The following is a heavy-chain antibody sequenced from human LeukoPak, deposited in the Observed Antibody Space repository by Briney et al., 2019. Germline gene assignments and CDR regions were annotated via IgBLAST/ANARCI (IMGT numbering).Heavy chain of an antibody. CDR1: GFTVSSNY. Sequence: GGSLRLPCGASGFTVSSNYMSWVRQAPGKGLEGVSVIYSGGSTYYADSVKGRFTISRHNSKNTLYLQMNSLRSDDTALYYCASYYGINWVIGYWGQGTLVTVSS. CDR3: ASYYGINWVIGY. D-gene: IGHD4-17*01. J-gene: IGHJ4*02. CDR2: IYSGGST. V-gene: IGHV3-53*01.